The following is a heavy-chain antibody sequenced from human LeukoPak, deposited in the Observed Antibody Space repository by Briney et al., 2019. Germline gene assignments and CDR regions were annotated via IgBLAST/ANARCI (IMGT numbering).Heavy chain of an antibody. D-gene: IGHD1-26*01. CDR2: ISWNSGSI. V-gene: IGHV3-9*01. CDR1: GFTFDDYA. Sequence: GGSLRLSCAASGFTFDDYAMHWVRQAPGKGLEWVSGISWNSGSIGYADSVKGRFTISRDNAKNSLYLQMNSLRAEDTALYYCASTRGSYPRDYYYYGMDVWGQGTTVTVSS. J-gene: IGHJ6*02. CDR3: ASTRGSYPRDYYYYGMDV.